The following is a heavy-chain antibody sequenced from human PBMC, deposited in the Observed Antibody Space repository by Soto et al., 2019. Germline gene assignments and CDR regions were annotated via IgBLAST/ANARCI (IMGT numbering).Heavy chain of an antibody. CDR2: INHSGST. Sequence: SETLSLTCAVYGGSFSGYYWSWIRQPPGKGLEWIGEINHSGSTNYNPSLKSRVTISVDTSKNQFSLKLSSVTAADTAVYYCARGHCSGGSCYSLPFDYWGQGTLVTVSS. J-gene: IGHJ4*02. CDR3: ARGHCSGGSCYSLPFDY. D-gene: IGHD2-15*01. CDR1: GGSFSGYY. V-gene: IGHV4-34*01.